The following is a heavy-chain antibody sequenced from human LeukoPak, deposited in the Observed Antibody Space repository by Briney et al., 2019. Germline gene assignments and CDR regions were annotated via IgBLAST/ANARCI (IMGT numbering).Heavy chain of an antibody. Sequence: PGGSLRLSCAASGFTFKGYWMSWVSQAPGKGLEWVANIQQDGSEKKYVDSVKGRFTISRDNAKNSLYLQMDSLRAEDTAVYYCARAVAWFGELFAFDIWGQGTMVTVS. J-gene: IGHJ3*02. D-gene: IGHD3-10*01. CDR3: ARAVAWFGELFAFDI. V-gene: IGHV3-7*01. CDR1: GFTFKGYW. CDR2: IQQDGSEK.